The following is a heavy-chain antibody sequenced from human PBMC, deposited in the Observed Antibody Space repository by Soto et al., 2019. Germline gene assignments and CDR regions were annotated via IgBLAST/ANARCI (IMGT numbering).Heavy chain of an antibody. Sequence: QVQLVQSGAEVRKPGASVRVSCKASGYTFSSDGIVWVRQAPGQGLEWMGWISGNNGDTNYAQKLQGRVAMTTDTSTNTAYRELRSLTSDDTAVYYCARVFKPWLPPDYWGQGTLVTVSS. CDR2: ISGNNGDT. V-gene: IGHV1-18*01. J-gene: IGHJ4*02. CDR1: GYTFSSDG. D-gene: IGHD6-19*01. CDR3: ARVFKPWLPPDY.